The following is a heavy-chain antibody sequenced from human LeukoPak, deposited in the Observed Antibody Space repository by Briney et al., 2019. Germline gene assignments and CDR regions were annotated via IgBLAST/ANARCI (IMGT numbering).Heavy chain of an antibody. CDR1: GYTFTTYD. V-gene: IGHV1-8*01. J-gene: IGHJ6*02. CDR3: ARGYYYYGLDV. CDR2: MSPSSGNR. Sequence: VASVRLPCEASGYTFTTYDINWVRQAPGQGLEWVGWMSPSSGNRVYAQKFQGRVTMTRDTSVITAYMELSSLRSDDTAVYYCARGYYYYGLDVWGQGTTVTVSS.